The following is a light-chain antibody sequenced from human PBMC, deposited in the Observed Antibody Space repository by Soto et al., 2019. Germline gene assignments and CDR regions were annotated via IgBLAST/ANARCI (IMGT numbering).Light chain of an antibody. CDR3: QEYNSYSWT. CDR2: DAS. V-gene: IGKV1-5*01. Sequence: DIQMTQSPSTLSAYVGDRVTMTCRASENINNWLAWYQQRPGKAPKLLISDASSLQSGVPSRFTGSGSGTEFSLTITSLQPDDFATYYCQEYNSYSWTFGQRTNVAI. CDR1: ENINNW. J-gene: IGKJ1*01.